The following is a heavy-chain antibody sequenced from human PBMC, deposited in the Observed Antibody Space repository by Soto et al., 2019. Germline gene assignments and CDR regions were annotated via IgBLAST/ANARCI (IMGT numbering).Heavy chain of an antibody. CDR1: GFTVSSNY. CDR3: ARDNDFSSSADYYYYYMAV. V-gene: IGHV3-66*01. Sequence: PGGSLRLSCAASGFTVSSNYMSWVRQAPGKGLEWVSVIYSGGSTYYADSVKGRFTISRDNSKNTLYLQMNSLRAEDTAVYYCARDNDFSSSADYYYYYMAVWGKGTTVTVSS. J-gene: IGHJ6*03. D-gene: IGHD6-6*01. CDR2: IYSGGST.